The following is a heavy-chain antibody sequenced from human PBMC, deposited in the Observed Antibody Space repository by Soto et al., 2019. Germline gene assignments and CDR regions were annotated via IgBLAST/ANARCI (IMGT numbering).Heavy chain of an antibody. CDR3: AKSNTIYCSGGSCYKDC. D-gene: IGHD2-15*01. V-gene: IGHV3-23*01. J-gene: IGHJ4*02. CDR1: GFTFSSYA. Sequence: VGSLRLSCAASGFTFSSYATSWVRRAPGKGLEWVSAISGSGGSTYYADSVKGRFTISRDNSKNTLYLQMNSLRAEDTAVYYCAKSNTIYCSGGSCYKDCWGQGTLVNVSS. CDR2: ISGSGGST.